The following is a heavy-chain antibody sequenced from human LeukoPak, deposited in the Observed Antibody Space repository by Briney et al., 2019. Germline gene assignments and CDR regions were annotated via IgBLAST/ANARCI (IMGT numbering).Heavy chain of an antibody. D-gene: IGHD1-7*01. J-gene: IGHJ3*02. CDR1: GGSISSYY. CDR2: IYTSGST. V-gene: IGHV4-4*07. CDR3: ARDGTTNAFDI. Sequence: PSETLSLTCTVSGGSISSYYWSWLRQPAGKGLEWIGRIYTSGSTNYNPSLKSRVTMSVDTSKNQSSLKLSSVTAADTAVYYCARDGTTNAFDIWGQGTMVTVSS.